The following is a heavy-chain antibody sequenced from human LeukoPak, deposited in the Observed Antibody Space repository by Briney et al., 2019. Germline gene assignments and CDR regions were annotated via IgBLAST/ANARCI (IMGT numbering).Heavy chain of an antibody. V-gene: IGHV1-8*01. CDR3: ARELRRDKY. J-gene: IGHJ4*02. CDR2: MNPDSGNT. CDR1: GYTFSSYD. Sequence: ASVKVSCKASGYTFSSYDINWVRQATGQGLEWMGYMNPDSGNTGYAQNFQGRVIMTVNTSITTAYMELSSLRPEDTAVYYCARELRRDKYWGQGTLVTVSS. D-gene: IGHD1-1*01.